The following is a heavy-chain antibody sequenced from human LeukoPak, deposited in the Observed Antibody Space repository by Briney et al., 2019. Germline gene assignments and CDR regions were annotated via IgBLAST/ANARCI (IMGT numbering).Heavy chain of an antibody. CDR3: ARGGTTVTPKNFDY. V-gene: IGHV3-7*01. CDR2: IKQDGSQT. Sequence: GGSLRLSCAASGFTFSSYWMSWVRQAPGKGLEWVANIKQDGSQTYYVDSVGGRFTISRDNAKNSLYLQMNSLRAEDTAVYYCARGGTTVTPKNFDYWGQGTLVTVSS. J-gene: IGHJ4*02. D-gene: IGHD4-17*01. CDR1: GFTFSSYW.